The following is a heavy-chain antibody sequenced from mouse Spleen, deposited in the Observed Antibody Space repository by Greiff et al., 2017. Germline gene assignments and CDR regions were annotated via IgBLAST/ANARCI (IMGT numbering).Heavy chain of an antibody. CDR3: ARHEDPYYGNYWYFDV. Sequence: QVQLQQSGAELVKPGASVKLSCKASGYTFTEYTIHWVKQRSGQGLEWIGWVYPGSGSIKYNEKFKDKATLTADKSSSTVYMELSRLTSEDSAVYFCARHEDPYYGNYWYFDVWGAGTTVTVSS. CDR2: VYPGSGSI. V-gene: IGHV1-62-2*01. J-gene: IGHJ1*01. CDR1: GYTFTEYT. D-gene: IGHD2-10*01.